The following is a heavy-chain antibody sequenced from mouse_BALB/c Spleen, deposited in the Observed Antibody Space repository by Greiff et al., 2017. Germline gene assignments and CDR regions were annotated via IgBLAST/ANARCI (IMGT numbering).Heavy chain of an antibody. Sequence: LQQPGSVLVRPGASVKLSCKASGYTFTSYWMHWVKQRHGQGLAWIGKIYPGSGSTNYDEKFKSKGTLTVDTSSSTAYMHLSSLTSEDSSVYYWTRGIGYYYAMDYWGQGTSVTVSA. D-gene: IGHD2-14*01. CDR3: TRGIGYYYAMDY. CDR2: IYPGSGST. J-gene: IGHJ4*01. CDR1: GYTFTSYW. V-gene: IGHV1S22*01.